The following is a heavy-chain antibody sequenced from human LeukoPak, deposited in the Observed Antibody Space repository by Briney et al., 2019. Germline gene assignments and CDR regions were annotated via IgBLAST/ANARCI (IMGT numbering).Heavy chain of an antibody. V-gene: IGHV1-69*13. J-gene: IGHJ6*02. CDR1: GGTFSSYA. CDR3: ARDCPVDTAMVSPHYYYYYGMDV. Sequence: SVKVSCKASGGTFSSYAISWVRQAPGQGLEWMGGIIPIFGTANYAQKFQGRVTITADESTSTAYMELSSLRSEDTAVYYCARDCPVDTAMVSPHYYYYYGMDVWGQGTTVTVSS. D-gene: IGHD5-18*01. CDR2: IIPIFGTA.